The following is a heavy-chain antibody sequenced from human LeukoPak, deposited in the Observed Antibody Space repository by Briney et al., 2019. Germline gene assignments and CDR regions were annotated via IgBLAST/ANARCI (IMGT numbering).Heavy chain of an antibody. CDR3: ARDSGLTADYYYYIDV. J-gene: IGHJ6*03. V-gene: IGHV3-74*01. CDR2: INTDGSST. D-gene: IGHD3-10*01. Sequence: PGGSLRLSCAASGFTFRGYWMHWVRQAPGKGLVWVSRINTDGSSTSHADSVKGRFTISRDNAKNTLYLQMNSLRAEDTAVYYCARDSGLTADYYYYIDVWGKGTTVTVSS. CDR1: GFTFRGYW.